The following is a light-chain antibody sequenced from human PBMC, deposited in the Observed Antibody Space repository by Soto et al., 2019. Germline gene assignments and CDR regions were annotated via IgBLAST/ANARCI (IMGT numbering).Light chain of an antibody. V-gene: IGLV2-14*01. Sequence: QSVLTQPASVSGSPGQKITISCTGTSSDVGGYNYVSWYQQHPGKAPSPTIYEVSTRPSGVSNRFSGSKSGNTASLTISGLQAEDEADYYCSSYTSSSTYVFGSGTKVTV. CDR2: EVS. J-gene: IGLJ1*01. CDR3: SSYTSSSTYV. CDR1: SSDVGGYNY.